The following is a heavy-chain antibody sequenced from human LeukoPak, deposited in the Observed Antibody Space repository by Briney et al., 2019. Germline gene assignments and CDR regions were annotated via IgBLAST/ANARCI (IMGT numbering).Heavy chain of an antibody. CDR2: IIPIFGTA. J-gene: IGHJ5*02. D-gene: IGHD6-13*01. CDR1: GGTFSSYA. V-gene: IGHV1-69*01. CDR3: ARRWGGSSSWYWNWFDP. Sequence: GSSVKVSCKXSGGTFSSYAISWVRQAPRQGLEWMGGIIPIFGTANYSQKFQGRVTITADESTSTAYMERSSLRSEDTAVYYCARRWGGSSSWYWNWFDPWGQGTLVTVSS.